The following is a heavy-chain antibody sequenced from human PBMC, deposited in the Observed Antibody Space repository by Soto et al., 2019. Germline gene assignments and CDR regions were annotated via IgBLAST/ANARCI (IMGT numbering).Heavy chain of an antibody. D-gene: IGHD2-15*01. CDR1: RFTFSGFD. Sequence: GVSLRLSCEASRFTFSGFDMHWVRQPTGKGLEWVSTIGTAGDTYYAVSVKGRFTISRDNAKNSLSLQMNSLRAGDTAVYFCARGQEVGAHFFDSWGQGTQVTVSS. V-gene: IGHV3-13*01. CDR2: IGTAGDT. CDR3: ARGQEVGAHFFDS. J-gene: IGHJ4*02.